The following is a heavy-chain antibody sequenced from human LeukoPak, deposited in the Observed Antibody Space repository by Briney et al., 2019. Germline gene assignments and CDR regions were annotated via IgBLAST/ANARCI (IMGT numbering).Heavy chain of an antibody. CDR2: INPNSGGT. CDR3: ARGAASDYYYMDV. CDR1: GYTFTGYY. J-gene: IGHJ6*03. Sequence: ASVRVSCTASGYTFTGYYMHWVRQAPGQGLEWMGWINPNSGGTNYAQKFQGRVTMTRDTSISTAYMELSRLRSDDTAVYYCARGAASDYYYMDVWGKGTTVTVSS. V-gene: IGHV1-2*02. D-gene: IGHD5-18*01.